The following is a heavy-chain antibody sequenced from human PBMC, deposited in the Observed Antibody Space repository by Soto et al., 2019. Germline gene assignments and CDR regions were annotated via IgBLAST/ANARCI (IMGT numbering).Heavy chain of an antibody. Sequence: QLQLQESGPGLVKPSETLSLTCTVSGDSIRSSSYYWGWIRQSPGNGLELIGSMFYSGTTYNNQSLKSRVTISVDTSKNQFSLKLSSVTAADTAVYYCARHSAPIGLLVGATNHWFDPWGQGTLVTVSS. D-gene: IGHD2-2*01. CDR1: GDSIRSSSYY. CDR3: ARHSAPIGLLVGATNHWFDP. J-gene: IGHJ5*02. V-gene: IGHV4-39*01. CDR2: MFYSGTT.